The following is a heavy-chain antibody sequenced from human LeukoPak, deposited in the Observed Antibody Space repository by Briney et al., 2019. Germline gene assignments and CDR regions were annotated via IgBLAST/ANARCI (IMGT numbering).Heavy chain of an antibody. J-gene: IGHJ4*02. D-gene: IGHD6-13*01. CDR3: ARDPVSSSWYGYYFDY. CDR1: GYTFTGYY. Sequence: ASVKVSCKASGYTFTGYYMHWVRQAPGQGLEWMGWINPNSGGTNYAQKFQGRVTMTRDTSISTAYMEPSRLRSDDTAVYYCARDPVSSSWYGYYFDYWGQGTLVTVSS. V-gene: IGHV1-2*02. CDR2: INPNSGGT.